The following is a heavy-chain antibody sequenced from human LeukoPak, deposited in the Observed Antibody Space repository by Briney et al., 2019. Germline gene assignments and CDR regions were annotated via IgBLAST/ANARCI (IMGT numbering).Heavy chain of an antibody. J-gene: IGHJ4*02. CDR2: ISANGGST. V-gene: IGHV3-23*01. CDR3: VRKALGYRLGYGDY. CDR1: GFTFSSYA. D-gene: IGHD5-12*01. Sequence: GGSLRLSCAASGFTFSSYAISWVRPAPGKGLEWVSAISANGGSTFYADSVKGRFTVSRDSSKDTLYLQMNSLRAEDTAVYFCVRKALGYRLGYGDYWGQGTLVTAYS.